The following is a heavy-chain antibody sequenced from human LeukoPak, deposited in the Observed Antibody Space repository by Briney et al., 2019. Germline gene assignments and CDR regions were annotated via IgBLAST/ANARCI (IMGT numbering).Heavy chain of an antibody. CDR3: ARLKPLSWYYYYMDV. V-gene: IGHV1-2*06. D-gene: IGHD1-1*01. J-gene: IGHJ6*03. CDR2: INPNSGGT. Sequence: GASVKVSCKASGYTFTGYYMHWVRQAPGQGLEWMGRINPNSGGTNYAQKFQGRVTMTRDTSISTAYMELSRLRSDDTAVYYCARLKPLSWYYYYMDVWGKGTTVTVSS. CDR1: GYTFTGYY.